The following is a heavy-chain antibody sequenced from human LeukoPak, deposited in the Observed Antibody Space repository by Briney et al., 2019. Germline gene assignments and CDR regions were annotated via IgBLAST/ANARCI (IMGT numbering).Heavy chain of an antibody. CDR1: GGSISSYY. V-gene: IGHV4-59*01. Sequence: SETLSLTCTVSGGSISSYYWSWIRQPPGKGLEWIGYIYYSGSTNYNPSLESRVTMSVDTSKNQFSLKLSSVTAADTAVYYCARGGRTGFDYWGQGTLVTVSS. CDR2: IYYSGST. J-gene: IGHJ4*02. CDR3: ARGGRTGFDY. D-gene: IGHD3/OR15-3a*01.